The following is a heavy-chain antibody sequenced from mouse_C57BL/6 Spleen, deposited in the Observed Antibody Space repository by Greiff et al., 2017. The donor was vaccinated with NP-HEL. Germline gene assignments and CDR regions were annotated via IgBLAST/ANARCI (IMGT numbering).Heavy chain of an antibody. CDR2: ISSGGDYI. Sequence: EVKLVESGEGLVKPGGSLKLSCAASGFTFSSYAMSWVRQTPEKRLEWVAYISSGGDYIYYADTVKGRFTISRDNARNTLYLQMSSLKSEDTAMYYCTREGRITTVVAHYAMDYWGQGTSVTVSS. V-gene: IGHV5-9-1*02. J-gene: IGHJ4*01. CDR3: TREGRITTVVAHYAMDY. CDR1: GFTFSSYA. D-gene: IGHD1-1*01.